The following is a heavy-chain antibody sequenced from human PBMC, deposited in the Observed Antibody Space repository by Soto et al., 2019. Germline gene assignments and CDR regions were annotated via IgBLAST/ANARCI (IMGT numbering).Heavy chain of an antibody. CDR3: ARGAGSGSFLIDY. Sequence: ESGGGVVQPGRSLRLSCAASGFTFSSYAMHWVRQAPGKGLEWMAITSDDESRKYYADSVRGRFTISRDNSKNTLYLQMNSLRDEDKALFYCARGAGSGSFLIDYWGQGTLVTVSS. J-gene: IGHJ4*02. CDR1: GFTFSSYA. D-gene: IGHD1-26*01. V-gene: IGHV3-30*04. CDR2: TSDDESRK.